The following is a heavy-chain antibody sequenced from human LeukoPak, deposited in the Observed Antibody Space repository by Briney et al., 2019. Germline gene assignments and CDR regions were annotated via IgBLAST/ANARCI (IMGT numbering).Heavy chain of an antibody. CDR1: GFTFSGSE. CDR2: ISTSGNTI. D-gene: IGHD3-22*01. CDR3: ARGFYDTSPLNYCMDV. J-gene: IGHJ6*03. V-gene: IGHV3-48*03. Sequence: GGSLRLSCSASGFTFSGSEINWVRQAPGKGLEWISFISTSGNTIYYADSVKGRFTISRDNAKNSLFLQMNSLRVDDTTVYYCARGFYDTSPLNYCMDVWGKGTTVTVSS.